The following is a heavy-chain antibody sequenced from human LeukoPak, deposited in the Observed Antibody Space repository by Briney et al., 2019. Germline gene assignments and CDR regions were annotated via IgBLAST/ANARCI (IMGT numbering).Heavy chain of an antibody. V-gene: IGHV3-21*01. D-gene: IGHD6-6*01. J-gene: IGHJ6*02. CDR3: ARSIAARPDGLDYGMDV. CDR2: ISRSSSYI. Sequence: GGTLRLSCAASGFTFSSYSMNWVRRAPGKGLEWVSSISRSSSYIYYADSVKGRFTISRVNAKNSLFLQMNSLRAEDTAAYYCARSIAARPDGLDYGMDVWGQGTTVTVSS. CDR1: GFTFSSYS.